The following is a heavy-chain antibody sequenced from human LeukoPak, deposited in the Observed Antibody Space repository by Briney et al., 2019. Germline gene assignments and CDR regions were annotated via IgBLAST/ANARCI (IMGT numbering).Heavy chain of an antibody. D-gene: IGHD6-6*01. V-gene: IGHV1-69*04. Sequence: GSSVKGSCKASGGTFSSYTISWVRQAPGQGLEWMGRIIPILGIANYAQKFQGRVTITADKSTSTAYMELSSLRSEDTAVYYCARDPGDEYSSSSDHWGQGTLVTVSS. CDR3: ARDPGDEYSSSSDH. CDR1: GGTFSSYT. J-gene: IGHJ5*02. CDR2: IIPILGIA.